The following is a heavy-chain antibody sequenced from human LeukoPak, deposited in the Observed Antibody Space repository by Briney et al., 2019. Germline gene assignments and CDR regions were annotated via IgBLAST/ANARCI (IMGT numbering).Heavy chain of an antibody. CDR3: ARERTSGWDAFDF. D-gene: IGHD6-19*01. CDR2: INSVGSST. J-gene: IGHJ4*02. CDR1: GFTFSSFW. Sequence: GGSQRLSCAASGFTFSSFWMHWVRQAPGKGLVWVSRINSVGSSTSYADSVKGRFTISRDNAKNTLYLQMNSLRAEDTAVYYCARERTSGWDAFDFWGQGTLVTVSS. V-gene: IGHV3-74*01.